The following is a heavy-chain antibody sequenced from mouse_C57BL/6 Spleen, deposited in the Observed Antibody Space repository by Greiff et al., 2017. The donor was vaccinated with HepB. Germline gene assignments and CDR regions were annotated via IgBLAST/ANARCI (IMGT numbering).Heavy chain of an antibody. D-gene: IGHD1-1*01. J-gene: IGHJ4*01. Sequence: VQLQQPGAELVMPGASVKLSCKASGYTFTSYWMHWVKQRPGQGLEWIGEIDPSDSYTNYNQKFKGKSTLTVDKSSSTAYMQLSSLTSEDSAVYYCARSNGSSYAMDYWGRGTSVTVSS. CDR2: IDPSDSYT. CDR1: GYTFTSYW. CDR3: ARSNGSSYAMDY. V-gene: IGHV1-69*01.